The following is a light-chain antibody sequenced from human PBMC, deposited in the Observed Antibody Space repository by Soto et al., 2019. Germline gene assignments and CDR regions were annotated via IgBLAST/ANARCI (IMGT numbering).Light chain of an antibody. CDR3: CSYTSSVTYV. CDR2: DVS. V-gene: IGLV2-14*03. Sequence: QSALTQTASVSGSPGQSITISCTGTSSDVGAYNSVSWYQQHPGEAPKLVIYDVSSRPSGVSDRFSGSKSGSTASLTISGLQGEDEADYYCCSYTSSVTYVFGTGTKVTVL. J-gene: IGLJ1*01. CDR1: SSDVGAYNS.